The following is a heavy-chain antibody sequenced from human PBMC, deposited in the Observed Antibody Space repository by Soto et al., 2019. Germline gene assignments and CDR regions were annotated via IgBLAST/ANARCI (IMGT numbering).Heavy chain of an antibody. V-gene: IGHV3-23*01. CDR1: GFTFSSYA. D-gene: IGHD3-22*01. Sequence: EVQLLESGGGLVQPGGSLRLSCAASGFTFSSYAMSWVRPAPGKGLEWVSAISGSGGSTYYADSVKGRFTISRDNSKNTLYLQMNSLRAEDTAVYYCAKYVVGGVITPPFDYWGQGTLVTVSS. CDR3: AKYVVGGVITPPFDY. CDR2: ISGSGGST. J-gene: IGHJ4*02.